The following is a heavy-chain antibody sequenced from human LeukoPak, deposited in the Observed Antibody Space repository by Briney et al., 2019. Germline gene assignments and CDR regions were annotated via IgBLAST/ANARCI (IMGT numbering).Heavy chain of an antibody. D-gene: IGHD3-10*01. CDR2: IYYSGST. CDR1: GGSISSSSYY. V-gene: IGHV4-39*01. J-gene: IGHJ4*02. Sequence: SETLSLTCTVSGGSISSSSYYWGWIRQPPGKGLEWIGSIYYSGSTYYNPSLKSRVTISVDTSKNQFSLRLSSVTAADTAVYYCARHTPYYYGSETHLVHDYWGQGTLVTVSS. CDR3: ARHTPYYYGSETHLVHDY.